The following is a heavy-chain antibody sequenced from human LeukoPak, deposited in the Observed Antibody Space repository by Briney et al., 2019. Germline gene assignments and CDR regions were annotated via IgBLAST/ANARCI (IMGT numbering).Heavy chain of an antibody. V-gene: IGHV4-34*01. D-gene: IGHD4-17*01. CDR2: INHSGST. CDR1: GGSFSGYY. J-gene: IGHJ5*02. CDR3: ARTHRTTVTNGHNWFDP. Sequence: PSETLSLTCAVYGGSFSGYYWSWIRQPPGKGLEWIGEINHSGSTNYNPSLKSRVTISVDTSKNQFSLKLSSVTAADAAVYYCARTHRTTVTNGHNWFDPWGQGTLVTVSS.